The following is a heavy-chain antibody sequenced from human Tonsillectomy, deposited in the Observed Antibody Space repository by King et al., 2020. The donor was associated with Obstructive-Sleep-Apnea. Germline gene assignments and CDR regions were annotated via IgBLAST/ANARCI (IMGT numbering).Heavy chain of an antibody. D-gene: IGHD1-26*01. Sequence: QLVQSGAEVKKPGEPLKISCKGSGYICTSFWIGLVREYPGKGLEWMGCIYSCDSDTRYSPSFQGKVTISADKSISTAYLQWSSLKATDTAMYYCARQGATELDYWGQGTLVTVSS. CDR3: ARQGATELDY. J-gene: IGHJ4*02. V-gene: IGHV5-51*01. CDR2: IYSCDSDT. CDR1: GYICTSFW.